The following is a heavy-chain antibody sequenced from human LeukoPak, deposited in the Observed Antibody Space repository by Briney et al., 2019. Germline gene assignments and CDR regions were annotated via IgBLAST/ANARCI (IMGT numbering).Heavy chain of an antibody. J-gene: IGHJ4*02. CDR3: ARVKKSNGDYVGFDY. CDR1: GYTFTSYY. CDR2: MNPYNGNT. V-gene: IGHV1-8*02. Sequence: ASVKVSSTASGYTFTSYYMHWVRQATGQGLEWMGWMNPYNGNTGYAQKLQGRVTMTRDTSINTAYMELSSLRSEDTALYYCARVKKSNGDYVGFDYWGQGSLVTVSS. D-gene: IGHD4-17*01.